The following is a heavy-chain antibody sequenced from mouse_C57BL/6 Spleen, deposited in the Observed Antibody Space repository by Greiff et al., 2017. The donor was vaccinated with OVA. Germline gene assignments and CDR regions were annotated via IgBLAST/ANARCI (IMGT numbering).Heavy chain of an antibody. CDR3: ARAHYYYGPYYYAMDY. V-gene: IGHV5-4*03. Sequence: EVMLVESGGGLVKPGGSLKLSCAASGFTFSSDAMSWVRQTPEKRLEWVATISDGGSYTYYPDNVKGRVTISRDNTKNNLYLQMSHLKSEDTAMYYCARAHYYYGPYYYAMDYWGQGTSVTVSS. CDR2: ISDGGSYT. J-gene: IGHJ4*01. D-gene: IGHD1-1*01. CDR1: GFTFSSDA.